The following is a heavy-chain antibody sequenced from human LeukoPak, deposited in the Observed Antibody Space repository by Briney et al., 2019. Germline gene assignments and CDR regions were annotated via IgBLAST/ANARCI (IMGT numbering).Heavy chain of an antibody. CDR2: IITIFGTA. CDR1: GGTFSSYA. Sequence: GASVKVSCKASGGTFSSYAISWVRQAPGQGIEWMGGIITIFGTANYAQKFQGRVTITADESTSTAYMDLSSLRSEDTAVYYCARALGAMPVAPFDYWGQGTLVTVSS. V-gene: IGHV1-69*13. J-gene: IGHJ4*02. D-gene: IGHD2-2*01. CDR3: ARALGAMPVAPFDY.